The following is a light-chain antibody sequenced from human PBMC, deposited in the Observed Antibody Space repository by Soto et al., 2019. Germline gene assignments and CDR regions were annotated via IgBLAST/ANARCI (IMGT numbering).Light chain of an antibody. CDR2: AAS. CDR1: QSISSY. J-gene: IGKJ1*01. V-gene: IGKV1-39*01. CDR3: HQYETFSGT. Sequence: DIQMTQSPSALSASVGDRDTITCRGSQSISSYLNWYQQKPGKPPKLLIYAASSLQSGVPSRFSGSGSGTDSTLTIASLQPDDFATYYCHQYETFSGTFGPGTKVDI.